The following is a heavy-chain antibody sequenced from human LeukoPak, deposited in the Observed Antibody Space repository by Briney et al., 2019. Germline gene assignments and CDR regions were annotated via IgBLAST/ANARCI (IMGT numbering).Heavy chain of an antibody. J-gene: IGHJ5*02. CDR2: ISSSGGST. V-gene: IGHV3-23*01. CDR3: AKDVNTLYYYASSGFT. CDR1: GFTFSSYA. Sequence: GGSLRLSCAASGFTFSSYAMSWVRQAPGKGLEWVSAISSSGGSTYYADSVKGRFTISRGNSKNTLYLQMNSLRAEDTAVYYCAKDVNTLYYYASSGFTWGQGTLVTVSS. D-gene: IGHD3-22*01.